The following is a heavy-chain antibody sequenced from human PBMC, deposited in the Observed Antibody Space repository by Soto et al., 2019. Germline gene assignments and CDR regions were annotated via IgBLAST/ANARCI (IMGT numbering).Heavy chain of an antibody. D-gene: IGHD3-3*01. CDR1: GFTFSTYT. J-gene: IGHJ5*02. V-gene: IGHV3-23*01. CDR3: ARDPAYTIFGVVINP. CDR2: ISGSAGSSGP. Sequence: GGSLRLSCVASGFTFSTYTMSWVRQAPGKGLEWVSVISGSAGSSGPSYADSVQGRFSISRDNARNTLYLQMNSLRGEDTAMYYCARDPAYTIFGVVINPWGQGTLVTVSS.